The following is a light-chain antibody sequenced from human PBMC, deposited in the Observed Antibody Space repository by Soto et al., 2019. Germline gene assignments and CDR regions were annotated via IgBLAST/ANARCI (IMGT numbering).Light chain of an antibody. CDR3: SSYRTGDTWV. Sequence: QSALTQPASVSGSPGQSITISCTGTSTDIGRYNYVSWYQQRPGRAPKLMVYDVNNRPSGISDRFSGSKSGNTASLTISGLQAEDEADYYCSSYRTGDTWVFGGGTKVTVL. CDR1: STDIGRYNY. V-gene: IGLV2-14*03. CDR2: DVN. J-gene: IGLJ3*02.